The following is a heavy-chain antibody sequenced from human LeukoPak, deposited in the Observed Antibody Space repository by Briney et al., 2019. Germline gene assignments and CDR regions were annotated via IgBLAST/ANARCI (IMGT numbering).Heavy chain of an antibody. V-gene: IGHV4-59*08. J-gene: IGHJ4*02. CDR3: VRHGIEDPGRVLFDY. CDR2: IQSTGTT. D-gene: IGHD1-26*01. Sequence: SETLSLTCTLSGGSISNNYWSWVRQPPGKRLEWIAYIQSTGTTDYNPSLKSRVTISLDSSENQFSLKLSSLTAADTAIYYCVRHGIEDPGRVLFDYWGRGTLVTVSS. CDR1: GGSISNNY.